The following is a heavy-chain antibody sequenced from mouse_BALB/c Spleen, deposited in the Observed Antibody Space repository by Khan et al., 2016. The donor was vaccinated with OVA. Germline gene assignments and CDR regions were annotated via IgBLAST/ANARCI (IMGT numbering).Heavy chain of an antibody. J-gene: IGHJ3*01. D-gene: IGHD2-14*01. V-gene: IGHV1-4*01. CDR1: GYTFTTST. CDR3: VREGAYYKCDGWVAY. Sequence: QVQLKQSGAELARPGASVKMSCKASGYTFTTSTIHWVKQRPGQGLEWIGYIIPSNDYTNYNQKFKDRATLTADKSSSTAYLQLSSLTSEDSAVNYRVREGAYYKCDGWVAYWGQGTLVTVSA. CDR2: IIPSNDYT.